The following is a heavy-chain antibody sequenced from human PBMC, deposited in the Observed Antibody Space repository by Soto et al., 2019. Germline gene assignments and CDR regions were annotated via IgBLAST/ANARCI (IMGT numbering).Heavy chain of an antibody. CDR2: FSHSGNP. V-gene: IGHV4-34*01. D-gene: IGHD2-8*01. Sequence: SETLSLTCAVYGGSLSGYYWSWIRQPPGKALEWIGEFSHSGNPNYNPSLKGRVTISVDTSKSQLFLNLSSVTAADTAIYFCARLVYDTRLNYMYFDFWGQGALVT. J-gene: IGHJ4*02. CDR1: GGSLSGYY. CDR3: ARLVYDTRLNYMYFDF.